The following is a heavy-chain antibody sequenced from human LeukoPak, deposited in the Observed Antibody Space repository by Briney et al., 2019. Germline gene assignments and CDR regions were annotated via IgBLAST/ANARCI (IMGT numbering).Heavy chain of an antibody. CDR3: ARGYSTSWTYYFDY. Sequence: SETRSLTCTVSNGAITGYYWGWIRQPPGKGQEWIGHILYSGNTNYNPSLKSRVTISVDTSKNRFSLKLSSVTASDTAVYYCARGYSTSWTYYFDYWGQGALVTVSS. V-gene: IGHV4-59*01. CDR2: ILYSGNT. J-gene: IGHJ4*02. D-gene: IGHD2-2*01. CDR1: NGAITGYY.